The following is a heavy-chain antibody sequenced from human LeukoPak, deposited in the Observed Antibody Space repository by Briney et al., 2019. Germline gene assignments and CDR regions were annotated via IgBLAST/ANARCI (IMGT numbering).Heavy chain of an antibody. J-gene: IGHJ4*02. CDR3: ATPLDFWSGYYY. Sequence: ASVKVSCKVSGYTLTELSMHWVRQAPGKGLEWMGGFDPEDGETIYTQKFQGRVTMTEDTSTDTAYMELSSLRSEDTAVYYCATPLDFWSGYYYWGQGTLVTVSS. CDR2: FDPEDGET. D-gene: IGHD3-3*01. CDR1: GYTLTELS. V-gene: IGHV1-24*01.